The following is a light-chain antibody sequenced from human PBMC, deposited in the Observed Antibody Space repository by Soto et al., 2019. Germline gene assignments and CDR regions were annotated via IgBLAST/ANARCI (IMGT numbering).Light chain of an antibody. Sequence: EIVLTQSPGTLSLSPGERATLSCRASQTISSSFLAWYQQKPGQAPRLLIYRASRRPPGIPDRFSGSGSWTDFTLTISGLEPEDCAVYYCHQFGSSPLDTFGPGTKVEIK. J-gene: IGKJ3*01. CDR2: RAS. CDR1: QTISSSF. CDR3: HQFGSSPLDT. V-gene: IGKV3-20*01.